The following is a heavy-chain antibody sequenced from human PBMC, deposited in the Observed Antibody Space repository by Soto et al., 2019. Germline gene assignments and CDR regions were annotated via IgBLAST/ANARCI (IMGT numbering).Heavy chain of an antibody. Sequence: PSETMSLTCTVSGGYISSSSCYWGWISQPPGKGLEWIGSIYYSGSTYYNPSLKSRVTISVDTSKNQFSLKLSSVTAADTAVYYCARPRSAMVTYFDYWGQGTLVTVSS. CDR2: IYYSGST. D-gene: IGHD5-18*01. J-gene: IGHJ4*02. CDR3: ARPRSAMVTYFDY. CDR1: GGYISSSSCY. V-gene: IGHV4-39*01.